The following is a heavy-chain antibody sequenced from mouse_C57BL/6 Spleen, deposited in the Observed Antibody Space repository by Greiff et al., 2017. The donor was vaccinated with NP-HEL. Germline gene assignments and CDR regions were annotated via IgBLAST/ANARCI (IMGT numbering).Heavy chain of an antibody. J-gene: IGHJ3*01. Sequence: QVQLQQPGAELVKPGASVKLSCKASGYTFTSYWMHWVQQRPGRGLEWIGRIGPNSGGTKYNEKLKSKATLTVDKPSSTAYMQISSLTSEDSAVYYCASDYYGSSYFAYWGQGTLVTVSA. CDR1: GYTFTSYW. CDR2: IGPNSGGT. D-gene: IGHD1-1*01. CDR3: ASDYYGSSYFAY. V-gene: IGHV1-72*01.